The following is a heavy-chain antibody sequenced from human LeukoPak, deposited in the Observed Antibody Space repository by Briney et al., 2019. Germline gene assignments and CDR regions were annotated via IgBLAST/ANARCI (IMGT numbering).Heavy chain of an antibody. J-gene: IGHJ4*02. CDR1: GFTFSSYG. CDR3: ARGGMGYDFWSGPYYFDY. D-gene: IGHD3-3*01. V-gene: IGHV3-33*01. CDR2: IWCDGSNK. Sequence: GGSLRLSCAASGFTFSSYGMHWVRQAPGKGLEWVAVIWCDGSNKYYADSVKGRFTISRDNSKNTLYLQMNSLRAEDTAVYYCARGGMGYDFWSGPYYFDYWGQGTLVTVSS.